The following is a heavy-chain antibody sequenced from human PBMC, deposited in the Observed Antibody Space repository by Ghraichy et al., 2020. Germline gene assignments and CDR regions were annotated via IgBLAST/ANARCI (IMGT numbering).Heavy chain of an antibody. CDR3: ARGAKGVVPATIVIAARWYYYYYMDV. J-gene: IGHJ6*03. D-gene: IGHD6-6*01. V-gene: IGHV4-30-4*08. Sequence: SETLSLTCTVSGGSMSSGDHSWTWIRQPPGKGLEAIGYIYNSGSTSYNPSLKSRVFISVDTSKNQFSLRLTSVTAADTAVYYCARGAKGVVPATIVIAARWYYYYYMDVWGKGTPVTVSS. CDR2: IYNSGST. CDR1: GGSMSSGDHS.